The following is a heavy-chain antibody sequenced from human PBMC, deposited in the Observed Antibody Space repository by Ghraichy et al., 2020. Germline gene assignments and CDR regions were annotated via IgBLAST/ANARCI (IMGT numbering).Heavy chain of an antibody. D-gene: IGHD2-2*01. J-gene: IGHJ4*02. CDR3: AKEGVSVVVPAATDY. V-gene: IGHV3-23*01. CDR2: ISGSGGST. Sequence: GGSLRLSCAASGFTFSSYAMSWVRQAPGKGLEWVSAISGSGGSTYYADYVKGRFTISRDNSKNTLYLQMNSLRAEDTAVYYCAKEGVSVVVPAATDYWGQGTLVTVSS. CDR1: GFTFSSYA.